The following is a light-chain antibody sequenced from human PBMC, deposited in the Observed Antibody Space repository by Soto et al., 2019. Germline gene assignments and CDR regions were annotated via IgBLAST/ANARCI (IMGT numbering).Light chain of an antibody. CDR1: QSISSW. CDR2: KAS. CDR3: KQYNSYPLT. J-gene: IGKJ4*01. V-gene: IGKV1-5*03. Sequence: DIQMTQSPSTLSASVGDRVTITCRASQSISSWLAWYQQKPGKAPKLLIYKASSLESGVPSRFSGSGSGTEFTLTIRSLQPDDFATYYCKQYNSYPLTVGGGTKVDIK.